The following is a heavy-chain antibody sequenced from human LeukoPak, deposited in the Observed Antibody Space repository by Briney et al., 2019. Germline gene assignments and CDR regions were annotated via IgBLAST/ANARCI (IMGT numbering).Heavy chain of an antibody. J-gene: IGHJ4*02. CDR1: GGSISSSSYY. CDR3: ARHPLVLLLPTPYYFDY. Sequence: PSETLSLTCTVSGGSISSSSYYWGWIRQPPGKGLGWIGSIYYSGSTYYNPSLKSRVTISVDTSKNQFSLELSSVTAADTAVYYCARHPLVLLLPTPYYFDYWGQGTLVTVSS. V-gene: IGHV4-39*01. CDR2: IYYSGST. D-gene: IGHD3-22*01.